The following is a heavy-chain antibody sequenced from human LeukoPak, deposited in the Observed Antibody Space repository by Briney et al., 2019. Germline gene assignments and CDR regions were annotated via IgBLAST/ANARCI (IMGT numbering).Heavy chain of an antibody. D-gene: IGHD1-14*01. Sequence: GSSVKVSCKASGGTFSSYAISWVRQAPGQGLEWMGGIIPIFGTANYAQKFQGRVTITTDESTSTAYMELSSLRSEDTAVYYCAREEAKPGFFDYWGQGTLVTVSS. J-gene: IGHJ4*02. CDR2: IIPIFGTA. CDR1: GGTFSSYA. V-gene: IGHV1-69*05. CDR3: AREEAKPGFFDY.